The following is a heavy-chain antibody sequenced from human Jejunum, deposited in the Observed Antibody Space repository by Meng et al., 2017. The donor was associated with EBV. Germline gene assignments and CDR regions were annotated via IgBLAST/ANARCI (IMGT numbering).Heavy chain of an antibody. CDR1: GLNFNNAW. V-gene: IGHV3-15*01. CDR3: LPSFDS. J-gene: IGHJ4*02. CDR2: IKSKAAGETI. Sequence: EVQVVEVGGGLVKPGGSLRLSCVASGLNFNNAWMTWVRQAPGKGLEWVGRIKSKAAGETIDYAAPVQGRFTISRDDSKNTMYLQMNSLRTEDTAVYYCLPSFDSWGQGTLVTVSS.